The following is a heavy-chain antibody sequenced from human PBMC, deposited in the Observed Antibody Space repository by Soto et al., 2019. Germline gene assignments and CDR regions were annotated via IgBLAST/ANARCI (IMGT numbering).Heavy chain of an antibody. CDR1: GGSITSNNYF. Sequence: QLQLQQSGPGLVKPSETLSLTCTVSGGSITSNNYFWGWIRQPPGTGLEWIGSISYSGNTYYNPSLKSRVTISADTSKNQFSLRLSSVTAADTAVYYCARQSLTGSDYWGQGTLVTVSS. V-gene: IGHV4-39*01. CDR3: ARQSLTGSDY. CDR2: ISYSGNT. D-gene: IGHD3-10*01. J-gene: IGHJ4*02.